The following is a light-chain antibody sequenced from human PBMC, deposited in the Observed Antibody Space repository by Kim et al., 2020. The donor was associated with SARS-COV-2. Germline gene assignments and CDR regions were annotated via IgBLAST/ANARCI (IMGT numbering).Light chain of an antibody. CDR2: QDS. Sequence: SYELTQPPSVSVSPGQTASITCSGDKLGDKYACWYQQKPGQSPVMVIYQDSKRPSGIPERFSGSNSGNTATLTISGTQAMGEADYYCQAWDSTEVFGGGTQLTVL. V-gene: IGLV3-1*01. CDR3: QAWDSTEV. J-gene: IGLJ2*01. CDR1: KLGDKY.